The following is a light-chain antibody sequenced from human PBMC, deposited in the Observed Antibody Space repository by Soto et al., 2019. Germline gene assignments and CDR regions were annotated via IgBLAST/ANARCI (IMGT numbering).Light chain of an antibody. J-gene: IGKJ5*01. CDR1: QSVSSN. CDR3: QQYDSSPPIT. V-gene: IGKV3-20*01. CDR2: GAS. Sequence: EIVLTQSPGTLSVSPGERATLSCRASQSVSSNLAWYQQKPGQAPRLLIYGASSRATGIPDRFSGSGSGTDFTLTISGLEPEDFAVYYCQQYDSSPPITFGQGTRLEIK.